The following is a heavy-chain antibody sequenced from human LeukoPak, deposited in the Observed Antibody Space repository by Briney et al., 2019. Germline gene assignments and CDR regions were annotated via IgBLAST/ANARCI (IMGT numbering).Heavy chain of an antibody. V-gene: IGHV3-48*03. D-gene: IGHD2-15*01. CDR1: GFTVSSYY. Sequence: GGSLRLSCAASGFTVSSYYMNWVRQAPGKGLEWVSYISSSGSTIYYADSVKGRFTISRDNAKNSLYLQMNSLRAEDTAVYYCARRERVAATNEYYYYYYMDVWGKGTTVTISS. CDR3: ARRERVAATNEYYYYYYMDV. CDR2: ISSSGSTI. J-gene: IGHJ6*03.